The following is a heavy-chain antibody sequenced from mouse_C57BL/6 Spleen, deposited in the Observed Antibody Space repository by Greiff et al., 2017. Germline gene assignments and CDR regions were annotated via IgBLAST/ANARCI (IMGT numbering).Heavy chain of an antibody. Sequence: EVHLVESGGDLVKPGGSLKLSCAASGFTFSSYGMSWVRQTPDKRLEWVATISSGGSYTYYPDSVKGRFTISRDNAKNTLYLQMSSFKDEDTAMYYCGRQGNGKTLDYWGQGTTLTVSS. J-gene: IGHJ2*01. CDR3: GRQGNGKTLDY. V-gene: IGHV5-6*01. D-gene: IGHD2-1*01. CDR2: ISSGGSYT. CDR1: GFTFSSYG.